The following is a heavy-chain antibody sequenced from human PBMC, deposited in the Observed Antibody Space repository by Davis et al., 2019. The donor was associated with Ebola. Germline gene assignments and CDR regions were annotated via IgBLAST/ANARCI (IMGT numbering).Heavy chain of an antibody. CDR2: IYYSGST. Sequence: PSETLSLTCTVSGGSISSYYWSWIRQPPGKGLEWIGYIYYSGSTNYNPSLKSRVTISVDTSKNQFSLKLSSVTAADTAVYYCANLDFWSGYRDYWGQGTLVTVSS. CDR1: GGSISSYY. V-gene: IGHV4-59*08. D-gene: IGHD3-3*01. CDR3: ANLDFWSGYRDY. J-gene: IGHJ4*02.